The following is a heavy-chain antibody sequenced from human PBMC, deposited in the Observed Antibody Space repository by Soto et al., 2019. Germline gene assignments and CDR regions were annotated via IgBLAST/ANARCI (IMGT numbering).Heavy chain of an antibody. Sequence: VQLVQSGAEEKKPGASVKVSCKASGYSFSSYAIHWVRQAPGQGLEWMGWINAGNGNTKYSRKFQGRLTITSDTSASTAYMELNSLRSEDTAVYYCARVDGTYWGQGTLVTVSS. CDR2: INAGNGNT. CDR3: ARVDGTY. V-gene: IGHV1-3*05. J-gene: IGHJ4*02. CDR1: GYSFSSYA. D-gene: IGHD1-26*01.